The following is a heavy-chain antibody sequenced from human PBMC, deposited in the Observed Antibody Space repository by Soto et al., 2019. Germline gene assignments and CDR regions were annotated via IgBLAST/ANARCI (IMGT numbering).Heavy chain of an antibody. D-gene: IGHD5-12*01. CDR3: ARVHIAPSPVDY. Sequence: SETLSLTCAVYGGSFSGYYWSWIRQPPGKGLEWIGEINHSGSTNYNPSLKSRVTISVDTSKNQFSLKLSSVTAADTAVYYCARVHIAPSPVDYWGQGTVVTV. J-gene: IGHJ4*02. CDR2: INHSGST. CDR1: GGSFSGYY. V-gene: IGHV4-34*01.